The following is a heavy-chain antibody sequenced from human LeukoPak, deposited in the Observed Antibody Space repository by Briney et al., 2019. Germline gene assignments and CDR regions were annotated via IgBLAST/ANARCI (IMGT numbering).Heavy chain of an antibody. V-gene: IGHV3-23*01. CDR1: GFTFSSYA. CDR3: ANSFLGHVWASYRYYYGMDV. J-gene: IGHJ6*02. Sequence: PGGSLRLSCAASGFTFSSYAMSWVRQAPGKGLEWVSAISGSGGSTYYADSVKGRFTISRDNSKNTLYLQMNSLRAEDTAVYYCANSFLGHVWASYRYYYGMDVWGQGTTVTVSS. D-gene: IGHD3-16*02. CDR2: ISGSGGST.